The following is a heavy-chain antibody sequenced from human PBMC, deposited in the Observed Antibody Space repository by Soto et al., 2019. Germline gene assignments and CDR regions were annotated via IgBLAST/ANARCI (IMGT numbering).Heavy chain of an antibody. Sequence: ASVKVSCKASGYTFTSYGISWVRQAPGQGLEWMGWISAYNGNTNYAQKLQGRVTMTTDTSTSTAYMELRSLRSDDTAVYYCARDSLGAARPYYYYGMDVWGQGTTVTVSS. J-gene: IGHJ6*02. CDR2: ISAYNGNT. D-gene: IGHD6-6*01. V-gene: IGHV1-18*04. CDR3: ARDSLGAARPYYYYGMDV. CDR1: GYTFTSYG.